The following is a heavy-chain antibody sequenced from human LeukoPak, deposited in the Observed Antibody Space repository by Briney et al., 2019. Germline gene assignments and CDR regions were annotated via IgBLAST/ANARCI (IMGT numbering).Heavy chain of an antibody. V-gene: IGHV3-30*18. J-gene: IGHJ6*03. Sequence: GGSLRLSCAASGFTFSSYGMHWVRQAPGKGLEWVAVISYDGSNKYYADSVKGRFTISRDNSKNTLYLQMNSLRAEDTAVYYCAKDGYDFWSGYYTGMGDYYYYMDVWGKGTTVTVSS. CDR3: AKDGYDFWSGYYTGMGDYYYYMDV. CDR2: ISYDGSNK. CDR1: GFTFSSYG. D-gene: IGHD3-3*01.